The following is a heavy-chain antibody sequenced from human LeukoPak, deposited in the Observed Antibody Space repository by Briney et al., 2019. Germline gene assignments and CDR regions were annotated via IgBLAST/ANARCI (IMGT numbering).Heavy chain of an antibody. CDR1: GFTFSTYF. Sequence: GRSLRLSCAASGFTFSTYFMHWVRQAPGKGLEWVADIASDGSHTFYVESVKGRFTISRDNSKNTLYLQMNSLRAEDTAVYFCARERQDTILHSGAFDIWGQGTMVTASS. CDR3: ARERQDTILHSGAFDI. V-gene: IGHV3-30-3*01. CDR2: IASDGSHT. J-gene: IGHJ3*02. D-gene: IGHD2-21*01.